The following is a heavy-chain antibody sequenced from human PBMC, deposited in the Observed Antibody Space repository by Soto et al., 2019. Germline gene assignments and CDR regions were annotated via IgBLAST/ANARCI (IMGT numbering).Heavy chain of an antibody. Sequence: QVQLVQSGAEVKKPGASVKVSCKASGYTFTSYGISWVRQAPGQGLEWMGWISAYNGNTNYAQKLQGRVTMTTDTSXSXXYMELRSLRSDDTAVYYCARAPSVVVTADYWYFDLWGRGTLVTVSS. J-gene: IGHJ2*01. CDR3: ARAPSVVVTADYWYFDL. CDR1: GYTFTSYG. D-gene: IGHD2-21*02. V-gene: IGHV1-18*01. CDR2: ISAYNGNT.